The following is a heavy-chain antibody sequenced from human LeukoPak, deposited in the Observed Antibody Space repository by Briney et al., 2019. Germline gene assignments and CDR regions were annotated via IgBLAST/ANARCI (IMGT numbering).Heavy chain of an antibody. V-gene: IGHV4-34*01. Sequence: PETLSLTCAVYGGSFSGYYWSWIRQPPGKGLEWIGEINHSGSTNYNPSLKSRVTISVDTSKNQFSLKLSSVTAADTAVYYCARRGDSSGYYYRTQAAEFDYWGQGTLVTVSS. CDR3: ARRGDSSGYYYRTQAAEFDY. CDR2: INHSGST. CDR1: GGSFSGYY. D-gene: IGHD3-22*01. J-gene: IGHJ4*02.